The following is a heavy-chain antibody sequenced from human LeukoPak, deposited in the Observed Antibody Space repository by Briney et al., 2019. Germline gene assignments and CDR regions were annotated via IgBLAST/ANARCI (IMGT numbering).Heavy chain of an antibody. Sequence: GGSLRLSCAASGFTFSSYEMNWVRQAPGKGLEWVSYITSSGSTKYYADSVKGRFTISRDNAKNSLYLQMTSLRAEDTAVYYCARGHHPDYDFWSGYYPGYYYYYMDVWGKGTTVTVSS. CDR1: GFTFSSYE. D-gene: IGHD3-3*01. V-gene: IGHV3-48*03. CDR3: ARGHHPDYDFWSGYYPGYYYYYMDV. CDR2: ITSSGSTK. J-gene: IGHJ6*03.